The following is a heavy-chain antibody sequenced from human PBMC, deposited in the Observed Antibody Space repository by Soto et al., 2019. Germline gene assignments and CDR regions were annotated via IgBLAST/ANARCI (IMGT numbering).Heavy chain of an antibody. J-gene: IGHJ4*02. V-gene: IGHV3-21*01. CDR2: ISSSSSYI. CDR3: ARDRDILTGYSYYFDY. Sequence: GGSLRLSCAASGFTFSSYSMNWVRQAPGKGLEWVSSISSSSSYIYYADSVKGRFTISRDNAKNSLYLQMNSLRAEDTAVYYCARDRDILTGYSYYFDYWGQGTLVTVS. D-gene: IGHD3-9*01. CDR1: GFTFSSYS.